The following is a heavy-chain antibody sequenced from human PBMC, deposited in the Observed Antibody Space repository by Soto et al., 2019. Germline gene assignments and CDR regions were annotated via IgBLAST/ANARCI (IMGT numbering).Heavy chain of an antibody. D-gene: IGHD2-2*01. Sequence: SETLSLTCAVYGGSFSGYYWSWIRQHPGKGLEWIGEINHSGSTNYNPSLKSRVTISVDTSKNQFSLKLRSVTAADTAVYYCARLPRGYCSSTSCPRDDYWGQGTLVTVSS. J-gene: IGHJ4*02. CDR1: GGSFSGYY. V-gene: IGHV4-34*01. CDR2: INHSGST. CDR3: ARLPRGYCSSTSCPRDDY.